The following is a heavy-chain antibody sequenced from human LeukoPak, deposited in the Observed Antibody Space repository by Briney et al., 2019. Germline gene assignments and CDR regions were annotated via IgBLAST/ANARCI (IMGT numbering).Heavy chain of an antibody. D-gene: IGHD3-3*01. CDR1: GGSFSGYY. CDR2: INHSGST. Sequence: SETLSLTCAVYGGSFSGYYWSWIRQPPGKGLEWIGEINHSGSTNYNPSLKSRVTISVDTSKNQFSLKLSSVTAADTVVYYCARGRGDFWSGYSAFDYWGQGTLVTVSS. CDR3: ARGRGDFWSGYSAFDY. J-gene: IGHJ4*02. V-gene: IGHV4-34*01.